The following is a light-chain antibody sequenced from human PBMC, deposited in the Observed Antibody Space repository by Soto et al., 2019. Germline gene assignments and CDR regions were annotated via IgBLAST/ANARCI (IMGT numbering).Light chain of an antibody. Sequence: DIQMTQSPSTLFASLGDRVTITCRASQSINGWLAWYQQKPGKAPKLLIYDASTLESGVPSRFSGSGSGTEFTLTISSLHPDDFATYYCQQYKSHPSCTFGQGTKLEIE. CDR3: QQYKSHPSCT. CDR2: DAS. V-gene: IGKV1-5*01. J-gene: IGKJ2*02. CDR1: QSINGW.